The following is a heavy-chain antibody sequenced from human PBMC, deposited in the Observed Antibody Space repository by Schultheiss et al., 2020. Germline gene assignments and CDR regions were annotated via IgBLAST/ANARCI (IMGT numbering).Heavy chain of an antibody. CDR3: VKGWRGELPTGFDY. J-gene: IGHJ4*02. CDR1: GFTFSSYG. D-gene: IGHD1-26*01. Sequence: GGSLRLSCAASGFTFSSYGMHWVRQAPGKGLEDVSVISGNGGSTNYADSVKGRFSISRDNTKNTLYLQMSSLRPEDTAVYYCVKGWRGELPTGFDYWGQGTLVTVSS. V-gene: IGHV3-64D*06. CDR2: ISGNGGST.